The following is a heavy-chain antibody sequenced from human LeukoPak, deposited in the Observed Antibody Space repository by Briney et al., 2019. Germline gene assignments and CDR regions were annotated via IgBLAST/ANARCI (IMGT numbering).Heavy chain of an antibody. Sequence: VASVKVSCKASGYTFTSYYMHWVRQAPGQGLEWMGWISAYNGNTNYAQKLQGRVTMTTDTSTSTAYMELRSLRSDDTAVYYCARDLLAYCGGDCPMGHYWGQGTLVTVSS. J-gene: IGHJ4*02. CDR3: ARDLLAYCGGDCPMGHY. V-gene: IGHV1-18*04. D-gene: IGHD2-21*02. CDR2: ISAYNGNT. CDR1: GYTFTSYY.